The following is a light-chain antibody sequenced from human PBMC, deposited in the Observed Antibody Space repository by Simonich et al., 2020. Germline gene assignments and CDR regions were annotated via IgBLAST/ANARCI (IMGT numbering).Light chain of an antibody. V-gene: IGKV1-39*01. CDR1: QSISSY. Sequence: DIQMTQSPSSLSASVGDRVTITCRASQSISSYLNWDQQKPGKAPKILIYAASSLQSVVPSRFSGSGSGTDFTLTISSLRPEDFATYYCQQSYSTLSITFGQGTRLEIK. CDR2: AAS. J-gene: IGKJ5*01. CDR3: QQSYSTLSIT.